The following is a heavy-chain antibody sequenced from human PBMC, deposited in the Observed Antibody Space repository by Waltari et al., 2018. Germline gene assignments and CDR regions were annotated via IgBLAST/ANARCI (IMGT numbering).Heavy chain of an antibody. CDR2: ISGSGGST. CDR3: AKGLRTRDPYTTKIIVAAAGTGVDY. CDR1: RFTFSSYA. V-gene: IGHV3-23*01. Sequence: EVQLLESGGGLVQPGGSLRLSCAASRFTFSSYAMSWVRQAPGKGLEWVSAISGSGGSTYYAGSVKGLFTISRGKSKKTVDLQMNSLRAEDTDVYYWAKGLRTRDPYTTKIIVAAAGTGVDYWGQGTLVTVSS. D-gene: IGHD6-13*01. J-gene: IGHJ4*02.